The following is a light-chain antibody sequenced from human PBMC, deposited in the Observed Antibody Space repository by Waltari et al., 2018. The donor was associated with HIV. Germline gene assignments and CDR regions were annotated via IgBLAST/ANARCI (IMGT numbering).Light chain of an antibody. CDR2: DVS. V-gene: IGLV2-14*01. J-gene: IGLJ2*01. Sequence: QSALTQPASVSGSPGQSITISCTGTSSDVGGYNYVSWYQQHPGKAPKLMIYDVSNRPYGVSNRFSVSKPGNTASLTSSGLQAEDEADYYCSSYTSSSTLVVFGGGTKLTVL. CDR1: SSDVGGYNY. CDR3: SSYTSSSTLVV.